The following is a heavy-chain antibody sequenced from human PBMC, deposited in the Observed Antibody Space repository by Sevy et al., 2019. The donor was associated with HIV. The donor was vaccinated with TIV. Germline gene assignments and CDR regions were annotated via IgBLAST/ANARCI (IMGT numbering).Heavy chain of an antibody. CDR2: FDPEDGER. D-gene: IGHD3-22*01. CDR3: ATTKDYYESSGDPFDY. J-gene: IGHJ4*02. Sequence: ASVKVSCKVSGYTLTALSMHWVRQTPGKGLELMGSFDPEDGERIYAQKFQVRVAMTEDTSTDTAYMELSSLRSEDTAVYYCATTKDYYESSGDPFDYWGQGTLVTVSS. V-gene: IGHV1-24*01. CDR1: GYTLTALS.